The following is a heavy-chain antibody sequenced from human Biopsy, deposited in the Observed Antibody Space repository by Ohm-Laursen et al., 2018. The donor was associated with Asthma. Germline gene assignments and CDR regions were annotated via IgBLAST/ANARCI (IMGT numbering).Heavy chain of an antibody. CDR2: ISYDGNHK. CDR1: GFMFRSFG. V-gene: IGHV3-30*18. J-gene: IGHJ4*02. Sequence: SLRLSCAAAGFMFRSFGMHWVRQAPGKGLEWVAVISYDGNHKFYEDSVKGRFTISRDNSKNTLYLQMNSLRTEDTAVYYCAKRRGYSGHDNDYWGQGTLVSVSS. CDR3: AKRRGYSGHDNDY. D-gene: IGHD5-12*01.